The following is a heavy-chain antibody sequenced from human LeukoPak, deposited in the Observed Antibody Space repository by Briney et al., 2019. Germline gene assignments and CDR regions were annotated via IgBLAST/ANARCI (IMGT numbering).Heavy chain of an antibody. CDR2: IYYSGST. D-gene: IGHD5-18*01. Sequence: SETLSLTCTVSGGSISSYYWSWIRQPPGKGLEWIGYIYYSGSTNYNPSLKSRVTISVDTSKNQFSLKLSSVTAADTAEYYCARNTAMEYYYMDVWGKGTTVTVSS. V-gene: IGHV4-59*01. CDR1: GGSISSYY. J-gene: IGHJ6*03. CDR3: ARNTAMEYYYMDV.